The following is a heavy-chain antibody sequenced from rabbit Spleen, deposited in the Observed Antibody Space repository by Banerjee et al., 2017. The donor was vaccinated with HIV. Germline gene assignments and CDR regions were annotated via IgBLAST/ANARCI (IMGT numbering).Heavy chain of an antibody. V-gene: IGHV1S40*01. CDR2: IYAGSSGST. CDR1: GFSFSSSYY. J-gene: IGHJ4*01. CDR3: ARDPTNYNTPSYFDL. Sequence: QSLDESGGDLVKPGASLTLTCTASGFSFSSSYYMCWVRQAPGKGLECIACIYAGSSGSTYYASWAKGRFTISKTSSTTVTLQMTSLTAADTATYFCARDPTNYNTPSYFDLWGPGTLVTVS. D-gene: IGHD7-1*01.